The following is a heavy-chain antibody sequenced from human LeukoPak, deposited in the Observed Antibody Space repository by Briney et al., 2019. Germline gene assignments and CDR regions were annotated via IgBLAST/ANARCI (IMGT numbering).Heavy chain of an antibody. V-gene: IGHV3-73*01. CDR3: TRLPSSGYLFDY. CDR2: IRSKANSYAT. D-gene: IGHD3-22*01. J-gene: IGHJ4*02. Sequence: PEGSLRLSCAASGFTFSGSAMHWVRQASGKGLEWIGRIRSKANSYATAYAASVKGRFTISRDDSKNTAYLQMNSLKTEDTAVYYCTRLPSSGYLFDYWGQGTLVTVSS. CDR1: GFTFSGSA.